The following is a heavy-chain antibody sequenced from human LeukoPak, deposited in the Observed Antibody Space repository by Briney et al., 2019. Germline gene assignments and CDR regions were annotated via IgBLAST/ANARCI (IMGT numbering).Heavy chain of an antibody. V-gene: IGHV3-33*08. J-gene: IGHJ3*02. D-gene: IGHD3-22*01. CDR2: IGYDGSNK. CDR1: GFTFSSYT. Sequence: GGSLRLSCAASGFTFSSYTMNWVRQAPGKGLEWVTVIGYDGSNKYYADSVKGRFTISRDNSKNTLYLQMDSLRAEDTAVYYCARASSGYDALDIWAKGQWSPSLQ. CDR3: ARASSGYDALDI.